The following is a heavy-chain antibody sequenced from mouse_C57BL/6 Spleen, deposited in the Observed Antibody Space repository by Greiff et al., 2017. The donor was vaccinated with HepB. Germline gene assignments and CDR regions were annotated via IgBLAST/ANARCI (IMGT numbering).Heavy chain of an antibody. J-gene: IGHJ2*01. V-gene: IGHV1-53*01. CDR2: INPSNGGT. CDR3: ARSGSTMVTEFDY. Sequence: QVQLQQSGTELVKPGASVKLSCKASGYTFTSYWMHWVKQRPGQGLEWIGNINPSNGGTNYNEKFKSKATLTVDKSSSTAYMQLSSLTSEDSAFYYCARSGSTMVTEFDYWGQGTTLTVSS. CDR1: GYTFTSYW. D-gene: IGHD2-2*01.